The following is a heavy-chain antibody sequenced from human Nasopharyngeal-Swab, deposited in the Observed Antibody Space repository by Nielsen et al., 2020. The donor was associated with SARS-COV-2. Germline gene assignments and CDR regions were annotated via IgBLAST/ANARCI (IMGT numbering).Heavy chain of an antibody. CDR2: IYPGDSDT. J-gene: IGHJ6*02. D-gene: IGHD1-14*01. V-gene: IGHV5-51*01. CDR3: ARHDSINGMDV. Sequence: VRQMPGKGLEWMGIIYPGDSDTRYSPSFQGQVTISADKSISTAYLQWSSLKASDTAMYYWARHDSINGMDVWGQGTTVTVSS.